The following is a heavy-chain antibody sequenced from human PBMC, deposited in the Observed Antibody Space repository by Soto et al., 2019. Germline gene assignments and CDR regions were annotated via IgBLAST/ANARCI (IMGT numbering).Heavy chain of an antibody. V-gene: IGHV1-69*01. CDR1: GGTFDAYT. D-gene: IGHD2-2*01. CDR2: IIPLFGTA. J-gene: IGHJ6*02. CDR3: ARVGTKAMDV. Sequence: QVQLVQSGAEVRKPGSSVRVSCKASGGTFDAYTITWVRQAPGQGLEWMGGIIPLFGTANYAQKFQCRVTITADESTTTAHMELSCLRSEDTAVYFCARVGTKAMDVWGQGTTVTISS.